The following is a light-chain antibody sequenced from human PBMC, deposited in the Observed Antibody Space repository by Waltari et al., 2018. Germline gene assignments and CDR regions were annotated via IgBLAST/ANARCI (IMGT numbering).Light chain of an antibody. CDR3: NSYTGSSSWV. CDR1: ASDVAFYNY. Sequence: QSALTQPASVSGSPGQSITISCTGTASDVAFYNYVSWYQQHPGKAPKVIIYDVSERPSGVSNRFSGSKSGNTAYLTISGLQAEDEADYYCNSYTGSSSWVFGGETKLTV. V-gene: IGLV2-14*03. J-gene: IGLJ3*02. CDR2: DVS.